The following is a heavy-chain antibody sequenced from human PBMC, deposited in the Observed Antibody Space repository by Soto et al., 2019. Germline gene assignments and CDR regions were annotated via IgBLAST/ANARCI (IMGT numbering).Heavy chain of an antibody. V-gene: IGHV3-30*18. CDR2: IRNDGAAQ. J-gene: IGHJ4*02. Sequence: GGSLRLSCVGSGFALGDYGTHWVRHTPGKGLEWGAVIRNDGAAQFYGSSAKGRFSISRDNYRSTFYLQMNSLRTEDTAMYYCAKETIAVAGPNFFDFWGQGTQVTVSS. CDR1: GFALGDYG. D-gene: IGHD6-19*01. CDR3: AKETIAVAGPNFFDF.